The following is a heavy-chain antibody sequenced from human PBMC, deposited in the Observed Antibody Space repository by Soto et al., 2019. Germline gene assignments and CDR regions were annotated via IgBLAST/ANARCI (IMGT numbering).Heavy chain of an antibody. CDR2: IIPFFGTA. J-gene: IGHJ3*02. V-gene: IGHV1-69*06. D-gene: IGHD3-22*01. CDR3: ATERYDYDSSGDTDGVEI. CDR1: GGTFSNYA. Sequence: QVQLVQSGAEVKKPGSSVKVSCKASGGTFSNYAINWVRQAPGQGLECMGGIIPFFGTANYAKKFQGRVTITADKPTSTADMEPSSLRSEDTAVYDCATERYDYDSSGDTDGVEIWGQGTMVTVSS.